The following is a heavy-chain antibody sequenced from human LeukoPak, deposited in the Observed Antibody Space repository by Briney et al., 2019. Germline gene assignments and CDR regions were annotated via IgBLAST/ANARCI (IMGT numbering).Heavy chain of an antibody. J-gene: IGHJ4*02. Sequence: PGGSLRLSRVASDFTFDFYWMTWVRQAPGKGLEWLANILPDGSQKYYVDSVKGRFTISRDNPKNSLYLQINNLRAEDTAVYYCGRLAHNAWYAIDFWGQGTLVTVSS. V-gene: IGHV3-7*01. D-gene: IGHD2-2*01. CDR2: ILPDGSQK. CDR1: DFTFDFYW. CDR3: GRLAHNAWYAIDF.